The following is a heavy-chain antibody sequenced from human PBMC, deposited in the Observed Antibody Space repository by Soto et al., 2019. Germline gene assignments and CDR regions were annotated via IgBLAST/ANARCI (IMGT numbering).Heavy chain of an antibody. D-gene: IGHD6-6*01. CDR1: GYTFTDYY. J-gene: IGHJ4*02. CDR3: ARSVSFITPRPDY. V-gene: IGHV1-2*02. CDR2: INPNNGDT. Sequence: SVKVSCKASGYTFTDYYLHWVRQAPGQGLECMGWINPNNGDTNYAQKFQGRVTMTRDTSISTAYMEVSRLRSDDTAVYYCARSVSFITPRPDYWGQGTLVTVSS.